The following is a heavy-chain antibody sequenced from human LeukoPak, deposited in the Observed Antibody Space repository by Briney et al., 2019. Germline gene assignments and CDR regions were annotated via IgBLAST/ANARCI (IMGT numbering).Heavy chain of an antibody. CDR2: ISSNGKTI. CDR1: GFTFSSYN. Sequence: GGSLRLSCATSGFTFSSYNMNWVRQAPGKGLEWVSFISSNGKTIHYADSVKGRFTISRDNAKNSLYLQMNSLTAEDTAVYYCARDDGFSCYSYWGQGTLVTVSS. V-gene: IGHV3-48*01. J-gene: IGHJ4*02. CDR3: ARDDGFSCYSY. D-gene: IGHD3/OR15-3a*01.